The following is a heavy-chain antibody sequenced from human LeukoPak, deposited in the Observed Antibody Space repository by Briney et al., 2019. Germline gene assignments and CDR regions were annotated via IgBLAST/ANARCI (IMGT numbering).Heavy chain of an antibody. CDR2: IYYSGST. CDR1: GGSISSYY. Sequence: SETLSLTCTVSGGSISSYYWSWIRQPPGKGLEWIGSIYYSGSTYYNPSLKSRVTISVDTSKNQFSLKLSSVTAADTAVYYCARSMGIAVAGNYYFDYWSKGTLVTVSS. CDR3: ARSMGIAVAGNYYFDY. V-gene: IGHV4-59*05. D-gene: IGHD6-19*01. J-gene: IGHJ4*02.